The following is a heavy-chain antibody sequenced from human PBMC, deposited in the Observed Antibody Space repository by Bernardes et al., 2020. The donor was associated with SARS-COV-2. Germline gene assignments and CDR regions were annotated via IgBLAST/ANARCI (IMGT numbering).Heavy chain of an antibody. CDR2: ISTRGTSI. Sequence: GGSLRLSCAASGFSFRDYYMSWIRQAPGKGLEWIAYISTRGTSIYYADSVKGRFTVSRDNAEKSVYLQMDSLRDEDTAVYYCARGFTLLDYFLGLDVWGLGTTVTVS. CDR1: GFSFRDYY. J-gene: IGHJ6*02. CDR3: ARGFTLLDYFLGLDV. V-gene: IGHV3-11*01. D-gene: IGHD3-3*01.